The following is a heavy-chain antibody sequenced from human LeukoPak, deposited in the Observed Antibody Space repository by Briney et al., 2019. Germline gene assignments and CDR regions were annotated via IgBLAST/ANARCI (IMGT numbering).Heavy chain of an antibody. J-gene: IGHJ5*02. CDR3: ARHYEPGYSSSWSRTNWFDP. D-gene: IGHD6-13*01. CDR1: GGSISSSSYY. Sequence: SETLSLTCTVSGGSISSSSYYWGWIRQPPGKGLEWIGSLYYSGSTYYNPSLKSRVTISVDTSKNQFSLKLSSVTAADTAVYYCARHYEPGYSSSWSRTNWFDPWGQGTLVTVSS. V-gene: IGHV4-39*01. CDR2: LYYSGST.